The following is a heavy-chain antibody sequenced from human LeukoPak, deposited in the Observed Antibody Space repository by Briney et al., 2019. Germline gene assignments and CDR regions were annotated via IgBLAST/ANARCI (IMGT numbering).Heavy chain of an antibody. CDR1: GFTFSSYG. D-gene: IGHD4-17*01. Sequence: GGSLRLSCAAPGFTFSSYGMHWVRQAPGKGLEWVAFIRYDGSNKYYADSVKGRFTISRDNSKNTLYLQMNSLRAEDTAVYYCAKDLGHDYGDYYYWGQGTLVTVSS. V-gene: IGHV3-30*02. CDR3: AKDLGHDYGDYYY. J-gene: IGHJ4*02. CDR2: IRYDGSNK.